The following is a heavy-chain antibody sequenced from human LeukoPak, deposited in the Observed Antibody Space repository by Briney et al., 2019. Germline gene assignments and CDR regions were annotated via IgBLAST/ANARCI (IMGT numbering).Heavy chain of an antibody. CDR3: AGGGDSGWAIDN. J-gene: IGHJ4*02. D-gene: IGHD6-19*01. CDR2: IDTQSQTV. Sequence: PGGSLRLSCTVSGVSFNSFYMNWVRQAPGKELEWISYIDTQSQTVYYADSMRGRFTISRDNAKNSLYLQINSLRDEDTALYYCAGGGDSGWAIDNWGQGTLVIVSS. V-gene: IGHV3-48*02. CDR1: GVSFNSFY.